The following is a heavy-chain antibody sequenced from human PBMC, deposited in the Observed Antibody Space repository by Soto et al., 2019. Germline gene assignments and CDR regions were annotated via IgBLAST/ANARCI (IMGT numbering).Heavy chain of an antibody. J-gene: IGHJ4*02. Sequence: SVKVSCKASGVTFSSYAISCVRQAPGQGLEWMGGIIPIFGTANYAQKFQGRVTITADKSTSTAYMELSSLRSEDTAVYYCATNGMTTVTTLDYWGQGTLVTVSS. D-gene: IGHD4-4*01. V-gene: IGHV1-69*06. CDR3: ATNGMTTVTTLDY. CDR1: GVTFSSYA. CDR2: IIPIFGTA.